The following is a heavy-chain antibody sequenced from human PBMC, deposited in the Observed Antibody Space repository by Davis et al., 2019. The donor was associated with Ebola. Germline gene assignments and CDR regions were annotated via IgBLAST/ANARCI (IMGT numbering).Heavy chain of an antibody. Sequence: SETLSLTCTVSGDTFSAYYLSWIRQSPGKGLEWMGYIRYSGSGNYNPSLNSRVSMSVDTSKNQFSLKLSSVTAADKDVYYCARKLSRAAPIDYWGQGTLVTVSS. CDR3: ARKLSRAAPIDY. V-gene: IGHV4-59*01. D-gene: IGHD2-15*01. CDR2: IRYSGSG. J-gene: IGHJ4*02. CDR1: GDTFSAYY.